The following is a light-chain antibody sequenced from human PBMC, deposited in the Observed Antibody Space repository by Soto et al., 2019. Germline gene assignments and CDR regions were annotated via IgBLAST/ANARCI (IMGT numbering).Light chain of an antibody. CDR3: QSYDTSLSVVV. Sequence: QSVLTQPPSVSGAPGQTVTMSCTGNSSNIGAGHVVHWYQQLPGTAPKLLIFANTNRPSGVPDRFSVSKSDTSASLAITGLRPEDAAEYYCQSYDTSLSVVVFGGGTKLTVL. V-gene: IGLV1-40*01. CDR2: ANT. J-gene: IGLJ2*01. CDR1: SSNIGAGHV.